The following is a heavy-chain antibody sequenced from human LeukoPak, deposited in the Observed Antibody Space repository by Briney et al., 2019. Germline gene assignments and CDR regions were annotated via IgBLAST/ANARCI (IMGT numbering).Heavy chain of an antibody. CDR3: TSRSYYYYMDV. J-gene: IGHJ6*03. CDR2: IKSKTDGGTT. CDR1: GFTFSNAW. V-gene: IGHV3-15*01. Sequence: GGSLRLSCAASGFTFSNAWTSWVRQAPGKGLEWVGRIKSKTDGGTTDYAAPVKGRFTISRDDSKNTLYLQMNSLKTEDTAVYYCTSRSYYYYMDVWGKGTTVTVSS.